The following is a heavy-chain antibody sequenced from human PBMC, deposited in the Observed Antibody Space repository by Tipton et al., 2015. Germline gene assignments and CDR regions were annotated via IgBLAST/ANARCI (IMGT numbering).Heavy chain of an antibody. CDR2: IYYSGST. V-gene: IGHV4-59*01. J-gene: IGHJ4*02. CDR3: ARLRVAPTGGGFDY. D-gene: IGHD1-1*01. CDR1: GGSISSFY. Sequence: LRLSCTVSGGSISSFYWSWIRQPPGKGLAWVGFIYYSGSTNYNPSLKSRVTISVDTSKNQFSLKLRSVTAADTAVYYCARLRVAPTGGGFDYWGQGTLVTVSS.